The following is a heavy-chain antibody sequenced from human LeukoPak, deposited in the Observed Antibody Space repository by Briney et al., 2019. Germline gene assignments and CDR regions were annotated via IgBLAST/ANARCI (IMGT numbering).Heavy chain of an antibody. J-gene: IGHJ5*02. V-gene: IGHV4-59*01. CDR1: GGSISSYY. D-gene: IGHD2-8*02. CDR2: IYYSGNT. Sequence: SETLSLTCTVSGGSISSYYWSWIRQPPGKGLEWIGYIYYSGNTNYNPSLKSRVTLSVDTSKNQFSLKLSSVTAADTAVYYCAREVWMGTGHLNWFDPWGQGTLVTVSS. CDR3: AREVWMGTGHLNWFDP.